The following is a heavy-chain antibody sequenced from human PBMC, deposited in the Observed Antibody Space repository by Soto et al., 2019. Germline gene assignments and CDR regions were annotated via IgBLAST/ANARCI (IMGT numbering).Heavy chain of an antibody. D-gene: IGHD3-9*01. J-gene: IGHJ5*02. V-gene: IGHV4-39*02. CDR3: TRLLPPYDTPGPSWFGP. CDR2: IDYRGST. Sequence: SETLSLTCTVSGDSISKSGHYWGWIRQPPGKALEWIGGIDYRGSTLYNPSLRSRITMSIDTSKKFFSLKLTSVSASDTALYYCTRLLPPYDTPGPSWFGPWGQGTLVTVSS. CDR1: GDSISKSGHY.